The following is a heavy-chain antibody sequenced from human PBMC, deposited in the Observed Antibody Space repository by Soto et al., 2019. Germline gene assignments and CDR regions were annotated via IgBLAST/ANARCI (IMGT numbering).Heavy chain of an antibody. Sequence: QVQLVQSGAEVKKPGSSVKVSCKASGGTFSSYAISWVRQAPGQGLEWMGGIIPIFGTANYAQKFQGRVTITAEESTSTAYMELSRLRSEDTAVYYCVISFGVVSHHIFDYWGQGTLVTVSS. CDR2: IIPIFGTA. J-gene: IGHJ4*02. V-gene: IGHV1-69*12. D-gene: IGHD3-3*01. CDR3: VISFGVVSHHIFDY. CDR1: GGTFSSYA.